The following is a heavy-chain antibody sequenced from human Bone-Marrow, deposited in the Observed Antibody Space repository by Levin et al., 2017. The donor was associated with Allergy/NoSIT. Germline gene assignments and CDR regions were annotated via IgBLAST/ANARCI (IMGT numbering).Heavy chain of an antibody. V-gene: IGHV3-23*01. D-gene: IGHD1-14*01. Sequence: GESLKISCVASESAFSTYGMSWVSQAPGKGLKWVAVISYTSETKSYADSVKGRFTISRDNSKNTLYLEMTSLRAEDSAIYYCAKLYNGAFDYWGQGTLVTVSS. J-gene: IGHJ4*02. CDR2: ISYTSETK. CDR1: ESAFSTYG. CDR3: AKLYNGAFDY.